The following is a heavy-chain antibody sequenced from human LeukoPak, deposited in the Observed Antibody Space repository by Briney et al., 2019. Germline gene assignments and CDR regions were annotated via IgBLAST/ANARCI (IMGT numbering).Heavy chain of an antibody. Sequence: GGSLRLSCVASGFTFSRYWMSWVRQAPGKGLEWVANIKQDGSEKYYVDSVKGRFTISRDNAKNSLYLQMNSLRVEDTAVYYCARGEYYYDGGYWGQGTLVTVSS. CDR1: GFTFSRYW. CDR3: ARGEYYYDGGY. D-gene: IGHD3-22*01. V-gene: IGHV3-7*04. CDR2: IKQDGSEK. J-gene: IGHJ1*01.